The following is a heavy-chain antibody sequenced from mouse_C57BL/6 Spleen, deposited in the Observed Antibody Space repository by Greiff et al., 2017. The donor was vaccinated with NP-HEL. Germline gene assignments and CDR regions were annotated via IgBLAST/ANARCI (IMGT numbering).Heavy chain of an antibody. V-gene: IGHV1-63*01. CDR1: GYTFTNYW. D-gene: IGHD2-5*01. CDR3: ARSGDYSNYGGAMDY. Sequence: QLQSGAELVRPGTSVKMSCKASGYTFTNYWIGWAKQRPGHGLEWIGDIYPGGGYTNYNEKFKGKATLTADKSSSTAYMQFSSLTSEDSAIYYCARSGDYSNYGGAMDYWGQGTSVTVSS. J-gene: IGHJ4*01. CDR2: IYPGGGYT.